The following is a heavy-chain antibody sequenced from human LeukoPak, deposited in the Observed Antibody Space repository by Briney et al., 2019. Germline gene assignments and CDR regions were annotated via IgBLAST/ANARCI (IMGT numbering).Heavy chain of an antibody. J-gene: IGHJ4*02. D-gene: IGHD1-26*01. V-gene: IGHV3-48*03. CDR1: GFTFSTYE. Sequence: GGSVRLSCSASGFTFSTYEMNWVRQAPGKGLEWVSNITSSGRSIYYADSVRGRFTVSRDNAKNSLYLQMSSLRAEDTGIYYCARATWDGGHFFDYWGQGTLVTVSS. CDR3: ARATWDGGHFFDY. CDR2: ITSSGRSI.